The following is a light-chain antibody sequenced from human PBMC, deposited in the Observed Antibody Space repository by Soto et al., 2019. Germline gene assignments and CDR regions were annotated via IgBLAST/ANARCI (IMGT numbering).Light chain of an antibody. J-gene: IGLJ1*01. V-gene: IGLV1-40*01. CDR1: SSNIGAGYD. CDR2: GNN. Sequence: QSVLTQPPSVSGAPGQRVTISCTGSSSNIGAGYDVHWYQQLPGTAPKLLIYGNNNRPSGVPDRFSGSKSGTSAFLAITGLQAEDEADYYCQSYDTSLGAYVFXSGTKVTVL. CDR3: QSYDTSLGAYV.